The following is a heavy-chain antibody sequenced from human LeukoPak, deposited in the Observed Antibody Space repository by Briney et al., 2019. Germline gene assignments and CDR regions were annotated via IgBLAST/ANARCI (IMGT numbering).Heavy chain of an antibody. Sequence: GGSLRLSCAASGFTLSNHAMSWVRQAPGKGLEWVSVIGSDGVITYYAHSVKGRFTISRDDSKNTLYLQVHNLRAEDTAVYYCAKDQRSSCSGTSCCTFDFWGQGTLVTVSS. J-gene: IGHJ4*02. CDR2: IGSDGVIT. V-gene: IGHV3-23*01. CDR1: GFTLSNHA. D-gene: IGHD2-2*02. CDR3: AKDQRSSCSGTSCCTFDF.